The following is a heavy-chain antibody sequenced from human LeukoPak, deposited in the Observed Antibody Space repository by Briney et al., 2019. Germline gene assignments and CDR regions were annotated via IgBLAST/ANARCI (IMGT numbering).Heavy chain of an antibody. CDR1: GYTFTSYG. Sequence: GASVKVSCKASGYTFTSYGISWVRQAPGQGLEWMGWISAYNGNTNYAQKLQGRVTMTTDASTSTAYMELRSLRSDDTAVYYCAREAYYYDSSGYYTFDYWGQGTLVTVSS. CDR2: ISAYNGNT. CDR3: AREAYYYDSSGYYTFDY. J-gene: IGHJ4*02. V-gene: IGHV1-18*01. D-gene: IGHD3-22*01.